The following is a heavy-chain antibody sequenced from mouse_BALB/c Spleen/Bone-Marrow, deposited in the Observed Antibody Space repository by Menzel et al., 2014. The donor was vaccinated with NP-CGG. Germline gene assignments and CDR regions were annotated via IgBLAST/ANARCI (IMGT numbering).Heavy chain of an antibody. CDR3: ARLLSYYRYEDAY. V-gene: IGHV5-12-1*01. Sequence: EVKLMESGGGLVKPGGSLKLSCAASGFAFSSYDMSWVRQTPEKRLEWVAYISSGGGSTYYPDTVKGRFTISRDNAKNNLYLQMSSLKAEDTAMYYSARLLSYYRYEDAYWGQGTLVTVSA. J-gene: IGHJ3*01. CDR1: GFAFSSYD. D-gene: IGHD2-14*01. CDR2: ISSGGGST.